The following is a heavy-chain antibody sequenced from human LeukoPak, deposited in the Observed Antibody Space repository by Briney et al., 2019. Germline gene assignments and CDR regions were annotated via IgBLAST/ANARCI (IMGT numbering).Heavy chain of an antibody. CDR2: TSYDGSSE. J-gene: IGHJ6*02. Sequence: PGGSLRLSCAASGFIFSNHAIHWVRQAPGKGLEWVAVTSYDGSSEYYADSVKGRFNISRDNSKNTVSLQMSSLRVEDTAVYYCARGARDSCGYYYYAMDVWGRGTTVTVSS. D-gene: IGHD5-18*01. CDR1: GFIFSNHA. V-gene: IGHV3-30*04. CDR3: ARGARDSCGYYYYAMDV.